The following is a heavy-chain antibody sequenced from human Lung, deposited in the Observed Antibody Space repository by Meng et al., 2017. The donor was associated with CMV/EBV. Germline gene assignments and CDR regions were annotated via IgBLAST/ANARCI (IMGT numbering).Heavy chain of an antibody. J-gene: IGHJ4*03. CDR2: VNPYNGDG. V-gene: IGHV1-8*01. Sequence: AXVXVSCKASGYTLTTYGINWVRQAPGQGLEWMGWVNPYNGDGGYAQRFQGRVTVTTDTSINTAYLELTSLRSDDTAVYYCVRAVHGLEIWGQGTPVTVSS. D-gene: IGHD4-17*01. CDR3: VRAVHGLEI. CDR1: GYTLTTYG.